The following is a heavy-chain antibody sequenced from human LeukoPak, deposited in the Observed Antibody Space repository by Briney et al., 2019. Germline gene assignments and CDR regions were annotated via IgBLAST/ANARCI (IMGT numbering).Heavy chain of an antibody. CDR2: IKEDGTET. Sequence: GGSLRLSCAASGFMFSSNWMSWVRLAPGKGLEWVANIKEDGTETYYVDSMKGRFTISRDNAKNSLYLQMNSLRVEDTAVYYCAKEGRSLQTYWGQGTLVTVSS. V-gene: IGHV3-7*03. CDR3: AKEGRSLQTY. D-gene: IGHD5-24*01. CDR1: GFMFSSNW. J-gene: IGHJ4*02.